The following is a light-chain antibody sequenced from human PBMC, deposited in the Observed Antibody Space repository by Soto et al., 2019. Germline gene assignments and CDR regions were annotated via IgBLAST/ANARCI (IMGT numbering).Light chain of an antibody. Sequence: EIVLTQSPGTLSLSPGERATLSCRASQSVSSNYLAWYQQKPGQAPRVLIYVASSRATGIPDRFSGSGSGTDFTLTISRLEPEDFAVYYCQQYCSSSSTFGQGTRLEIK. CDR2: VAS. J-gene: IGKJ5*01. CDR1: QSVSSNY. CDR3: QQYCSSSST. V-gene: IGKV3-20*01.